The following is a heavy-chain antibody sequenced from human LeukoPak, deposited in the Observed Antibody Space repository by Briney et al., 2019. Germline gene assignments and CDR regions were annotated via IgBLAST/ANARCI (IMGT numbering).Heavy chain of an antibody. D-gene: IGHD3-22*01. J-gene: IGHJ4*02. CDR3: ARWLSGAVNFDV. CDR1: SGSISTYY. CDR2: IYYSGST. V-gene: IGHV4-59*01. Sequence: PSETLSLTCTVSSGSISTYYWSWIRQSPGKGLGWIGYIYYSGSTYYNPSFKSRVTISIDTSKKQFSLRLNSMTAADTAVYYCARWLSGAVNFDVWGPGTLVTVSS.